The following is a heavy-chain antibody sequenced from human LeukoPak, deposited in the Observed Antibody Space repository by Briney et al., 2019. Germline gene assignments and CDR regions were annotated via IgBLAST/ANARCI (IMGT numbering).Heavy chain of an antibody. D-gene: IGHD1-7*01. CDR2: ISYNGRT. CDR3: ARLPGETGTYRYAFDI. J-gene: IGHJ3*02. V-gene: IGHV4-39*01. Sequence: SETLSLTCTVSTDSISSNNLFWGWIRQPPRKGLEWIGTISYNGRTFYNPSLKSRVTISADASKNRFSLKLSSVTAADTAVYYCARLPGETGTYRYAFDIWGQGTMVTVSS. CDR1: TDSISSNNLF.